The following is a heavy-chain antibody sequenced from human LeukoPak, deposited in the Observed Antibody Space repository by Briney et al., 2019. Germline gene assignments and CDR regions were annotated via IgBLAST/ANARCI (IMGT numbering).Heavy chain of an antibody. Sequence: GGSLRLSCAASGFTFDDYAMHWVRQVPGKGLEWVSGISWNSGSMGYADSVKGRFTISRDNSKNTLYLQMNSLRAEDTAVYYCAAPTAQKGYSYGYGYWGQGTLVTVSS. V-gene: IGHV3-9*01. D-gene: IGHD5-18*01. J-gene: IGHJ4*02. CDR2: ISWNSGSM. CDR1: GFTFDDYA. CDR3: AAPTAQKGYSYGYGY.